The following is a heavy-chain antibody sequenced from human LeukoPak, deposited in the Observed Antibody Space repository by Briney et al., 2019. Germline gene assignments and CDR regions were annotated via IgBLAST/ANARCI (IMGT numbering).Heavy chain of an antibody. D-gene: IGHD3-22*01. CDR3: ARQISYYYDSSGYYRDTYYFDY. CDR2: IYYSGST. J-gene: IGHJ4*02. Sequence: ASETLSLTCTVSGGSISSYYWSWIRQPPGKGLEWIGYIYYSGSTNYNPSLKSRVTISVDTSKNQFSLKLSSVTAADTAVYYCARQISYYYDSSGYYRDTYYFDYWGQGTLVTVSS. CDR1: GGSISSYY. V-gene: IGHV4-59*08.